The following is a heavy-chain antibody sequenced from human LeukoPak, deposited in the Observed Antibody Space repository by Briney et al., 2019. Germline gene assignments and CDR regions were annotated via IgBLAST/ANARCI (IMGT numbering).Heavy chain of an antibody. CDR1: GFTIGGFA. Sequence: GGSLRLSCAASGFTIGGFAMTWVRQAPGKGLDWVSAISGSGDSTYYADSVKGRFTISRDNSKNTLYLQLNSLRAEDTAVYYCAQTIPHWYFDLWGRGTLVTVSS. CDR3: AQTIPHWYFDL. V-gene: IGHV3-23*01. D-gene: IGHD2-2*02. J-gene: IGHJ2*01. CDR2: ISGSGDST.